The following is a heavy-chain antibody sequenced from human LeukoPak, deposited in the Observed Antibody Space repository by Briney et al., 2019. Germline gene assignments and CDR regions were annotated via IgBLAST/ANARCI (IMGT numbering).Heavy chain of an antibody. D-gene: IGHD6-6*01. CDR3: ARVRYSSSSHWLDP. J-gene: IGHJ5*01. CDR2: ISISSSYI. Sequence: GGSLRLSCAASGFTFSSDSMNWVRQAPGKGLEWVSSISISSSYIYYADSVKGRFTISRDNAKNSLYLQMNSLRAEDTAVYYCARVRYSSSSHWLDPWGQGTLATVSS. CDR1: GFTFSSDS. V-gene: IGHV3-21*01.